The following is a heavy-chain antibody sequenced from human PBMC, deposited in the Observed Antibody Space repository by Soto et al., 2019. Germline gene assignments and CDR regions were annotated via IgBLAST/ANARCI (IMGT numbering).Heavy chain of an antibody. D-gene: IGHD1-26*01. Sequence: GASVKVSCKASGYTFTGYYMHWVRQAPGQGLEWMGWINPNSGGTNYAQKFQGWVTMTRDTSISTAYMELSRLRSDDTAVYYCARSGRVYSGSYDAIHYGMDVWGQGTKVTVSS. CDR1: GYTFTGYY. CDR2: INPNSGGT. J-gene: IGHJ6*02. V-gene: IGHV1-2*04. CDR3: ARSGRVYSGSYDAIHYGMDV.